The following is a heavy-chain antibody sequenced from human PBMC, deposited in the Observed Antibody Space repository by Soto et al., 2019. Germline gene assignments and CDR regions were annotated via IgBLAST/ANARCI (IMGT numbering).Heavy chain of an antibody. D-gene: IGHD2-21*02. J-gene: IGHJ5*02. Sequence: SETLSLTCAVYGGSFSGYYWSWIRQPPGKGLEWIGEINHSGSTNYNPSLKSRVTISVDTSKNQFSLKLSSVTAADTAVYYCARGSVVVTAMGFDPWGQGTLVTVSS. CDR3: ARGSVVVTAMGFDP. CDR2: INHSGST. CDR1: GGSFSGYY. V-gene: IGHV4-34*01.